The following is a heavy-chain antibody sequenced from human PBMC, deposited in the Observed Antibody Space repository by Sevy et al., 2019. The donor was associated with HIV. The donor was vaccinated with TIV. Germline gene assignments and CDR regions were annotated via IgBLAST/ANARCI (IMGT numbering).Heavy chain of an antibody. CDR1: GFTFNIYA. CDR2: ISYDGSNK. CDR3: ARTITDYGGKRFDY. Sequence: GGSLRLSCAASGFTFNIYAMHWVRQAPGKGLEWVAVISYDGSNKYYADSVKGRFTISRDNSKNTLYLQLNTLKTDDTAVYYCARTITDYGGKRFDYWGQGTLVTVSS. D-gene: IGHD4-17*01. V-gene: IGHV3-30-3*01. J-gene: IGHJ4*02.